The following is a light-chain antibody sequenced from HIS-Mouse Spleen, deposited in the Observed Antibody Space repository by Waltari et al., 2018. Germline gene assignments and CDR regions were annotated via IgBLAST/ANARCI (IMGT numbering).Light chain of an antibody. Sequence: EIVLTQSPGTLSLSPGERATLSCRDSQSVSSSYLAWYQQKPGQAPRHLIYGASSRATGIPDRFSGSGSGTDFTLTISRLEPEDFAVYYCQQYGSSRWTFGQGTKVEIK. J-gene: IGKJ1*01. CDR2: GAS. V-gene: IGKV3-20*01. CDR1: QSVSSSY. CDR3: QQYGSSRWT.